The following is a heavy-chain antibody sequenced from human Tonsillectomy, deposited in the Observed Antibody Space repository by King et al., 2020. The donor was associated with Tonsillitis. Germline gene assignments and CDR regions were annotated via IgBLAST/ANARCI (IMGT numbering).Heavy chain of an antibody. CDR2: ISYDGSNK. V-gene: IGHV3-30-3*01. D-gene: IGHD2-8*01. Sequence: VQLVQSGGGVVQPGRSLRLSCAASGFTFSNYPMHWVRQAPGKGLEWVAVISYDGSNKYYADSVKGRFTISRDNSKNTLYLQMNSLRAEDTAVYYCARDLGGRCTNGVCYTGTAFDIWGQGTMVTVSS. J-gene: IGHJ3*02. CDR3: ARDLGGRCTNGVCYTGTAFDI. CDR1: GFTFSNYP.